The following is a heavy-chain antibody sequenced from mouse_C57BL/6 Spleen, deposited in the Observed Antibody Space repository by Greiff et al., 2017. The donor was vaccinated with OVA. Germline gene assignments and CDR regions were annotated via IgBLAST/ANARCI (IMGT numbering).Heavy chain of an antibody. CDR1: GYTFTSYW. V-gene: IGHV1-55*01. J-gene: IGHJ2*01. Sequence: QVQLQQPGAELVKPGASVKMSCKASGYTFTSYWITWVKQRPGQGLEWIGDIYPGSGSTNYNEKFKSKATLTVDTSSSTAYMQRSSLTSEDSAVYYCARATMGPYDGYLPFDYWGQGTTLTVSS. D-gene: IGHD2-3*01. CDR3: ARATMGPYDGYLPFDY. CDR2: IYPGSGST.